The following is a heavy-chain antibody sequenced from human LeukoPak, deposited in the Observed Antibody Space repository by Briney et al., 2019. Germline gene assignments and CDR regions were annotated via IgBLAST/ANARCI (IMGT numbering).Heavy chain of an antibody. CDR3: ARRPNHYDYYDLDV. V-gene: IGHV3-11*01. Sequence: GGSLRLSCEASGFIFSDYYMSWIRQAPGKGREGVAYISRSDGLEYYADSVKGRFTVSVENAKSSVYLQMNSLRAEDSAVYYCARRPNHYDYYDLDVWGQGTTVIVSS. CDR1: GFIFSDYY. CDR2: ISRSDGLE. J-gene: IGHJ6*02.